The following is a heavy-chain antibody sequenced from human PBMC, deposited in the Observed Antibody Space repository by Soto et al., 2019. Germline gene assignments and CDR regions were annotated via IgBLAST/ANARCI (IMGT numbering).Heavy chain of an antibody. Sequence: QVQLVQSGAEVKKPGSSVKVSCKASGGTFSSYAISWVRQAPGQGLEWMGGIIPIFGTANYAQKFQGRVRNTADESTSTAYMELSSLRSEDTAVYYCASSRADTAMGSYYAYYGMDVWGQGTTVTVSS. D-gene: IGHD5-18*01. J-gene: IGHJ6*02. CDR3: ASSRADTAMGSYYAYYGMDV. V-gene: IGHV1-69*12. CDR1: GGTFSSYA. CDR2: IIPIFGTA.